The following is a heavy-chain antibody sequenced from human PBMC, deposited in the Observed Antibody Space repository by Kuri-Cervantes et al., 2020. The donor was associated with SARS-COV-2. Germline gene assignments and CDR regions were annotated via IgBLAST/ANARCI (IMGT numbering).Heavy chain of an antibody. CDR2: ISGSGETI. J-gene: IGHJ6*02. V-gene: IGHV3-23*01. CDR3: ALEIMSFFGMDV. CDR1: GFTFRSYA. D-gene: IGHD2-8*01. Sequence: GESLKISCAASGFTFRSYAMTWVRQAPGKGLEWVSVISGSGETIHYADSVQGRFTISRDNSKKMLYLQVKSLRAEDTATYYCALEIMSFFGMDVWGQGTTVTDSS.